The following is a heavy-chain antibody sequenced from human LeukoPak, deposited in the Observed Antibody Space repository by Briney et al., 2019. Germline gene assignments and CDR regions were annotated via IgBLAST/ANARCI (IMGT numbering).Heavy chain of an antibody. Sequence: SETLSLTCAVYGGSFSGYYWSWIRQPPGKGLEWIGEINHSRRTNYNPSLKSRVTISVDTSRNQFSLILSSVTAADTAVYYCARAYCGGDCYGVDYYYYGMDVWGQGTTVTVSS. V-gene: IGHV4-34*01. J-gene: IGHJ6*02. CDR2: INHSRRT. CDR1: GGSFSGYY. CDR3: ARAYCGGDCYGVDYYYYGMDV. D-gene: IGHD2-21*02.